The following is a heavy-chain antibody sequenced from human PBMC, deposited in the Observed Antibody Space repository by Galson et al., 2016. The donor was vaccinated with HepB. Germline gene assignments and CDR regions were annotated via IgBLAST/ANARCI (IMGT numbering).Heavy chain of an antibody. J-gene: IGHJ4*02. D-gene: IGHD2-2*01. V-gene: IGHV3-73*01. CDR3: ICQMPGKYYLDY. Sequence: SLRLSCAVSGFMCSDSTMHWVRQASGKGLEWVGRIRSKNDFYATIYAASVMGRFSISRDDSKATTYLQMDSLKIEDTALYYCICQMPGKYYLDYWGQGTLVTVSS. CDR2: IRSKNDFYAT. CDR1: GFMCSDST.